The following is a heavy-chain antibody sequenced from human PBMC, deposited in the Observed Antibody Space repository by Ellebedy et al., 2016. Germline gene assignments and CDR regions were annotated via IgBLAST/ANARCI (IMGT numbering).Heavy chain of an antibody. J-gene: IGHJ4*02. D-gene: IGHD6-19*01. CDR2: IYHSGGT. Sequence: SETLSLTXTVSGYSISSGYYWGWTRQPPGKGLEWIGSIYHSGGTYYNPSLKSRVTISVDTSKNQFSLKLSSVTAADTAVYYCARDSSSGWYGGGGYWGQGTLVTVSS. CDR1: GYSISSGYY. CDR3: ARDSSSGWYGGGGY. V-gene: IGHV4-38-2*02.